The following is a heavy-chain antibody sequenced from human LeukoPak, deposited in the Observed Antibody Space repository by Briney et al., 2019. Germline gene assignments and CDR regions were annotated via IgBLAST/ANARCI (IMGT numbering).Heavy chain of an antibody. V-gene: IGHV3-30*18. CDR3: AKEGSNGDFDY. J-gene: IGHJ4*02. D-gene: IGHD1-26*01. CDR1: GFTFSSYD. Sequence: GRSLRLSCADSGFTFSSYDMHWVRQAPGKGLEWVTVISYDGSNKYYGDSVKGRFTISRDNSKNTLYLKMNSLRAEDTAVYYCAKEGSNGDFDYWGQGTLVTVSS. CDR2: ISYDGSNK.